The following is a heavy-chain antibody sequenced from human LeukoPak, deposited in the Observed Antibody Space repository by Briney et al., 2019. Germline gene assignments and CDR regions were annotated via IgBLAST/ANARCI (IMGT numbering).Heavy chain of an antibody. CDR2: ISSSGSTT. CDR3: ARDHGYAFDY. CDR1: GFTFSSYE. Sequence: GGSLRLSCAASGFTFSSYEMNWVRQAPGKGLEWVSYISSSGSTTHYADSVKGRFTISRDNAKNSLYLQMNSLRAEDTAVYYCARDHGYAFDYWGQGTLVTVSS. V-gene: IGHV3-48*03. D-gene: IGHD5-12*01. J-gene: IGHJ4*02.